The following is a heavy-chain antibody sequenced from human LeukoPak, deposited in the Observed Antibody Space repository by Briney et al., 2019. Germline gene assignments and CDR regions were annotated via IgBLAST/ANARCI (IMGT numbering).Heavy chain of an antibody. D-gene: IGHD2-15*01. V-gene: IGHV4-34*01. CDR2: INHSGGT. CDR1: GGSFSGYY. CDR3: ASGGCSGGSCSPFDY. J-gene: IGHJ4*02. Sequence: SETLSLTCAVYGGSFSGYYWSWIRQPPGKGLEWIGEINHSGGTNYNPSLKSRVTISVDTSKNQFSLKLSSVTAADTAVYYCASGGCSGGSCSPFDYWGQGTLVTVSS.